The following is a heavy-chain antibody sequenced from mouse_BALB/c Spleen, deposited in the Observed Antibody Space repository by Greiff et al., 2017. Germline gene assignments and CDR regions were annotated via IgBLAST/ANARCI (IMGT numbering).Heavy chain of an antibody. J-gene: IGHJ4*01. V-gene: IGHV2-6-7*01. CDR1: GFSLTGYG. D-gene: IGHD1-1*01. CDR3: ARGNIYYYGSYYAMDY. CDR2: IWGDGST. Sequence: VMLVESGPGLVAPSQSLSITCTVSGFSLTGYGVNWVRQPPGKGLEWLGMIWGDGSTDYNSALKSRLSISKDNSKSQVFLKMNSLQTDDTARYYCARGNIYYYGSYYAMDYWGQGTSVTVSS.